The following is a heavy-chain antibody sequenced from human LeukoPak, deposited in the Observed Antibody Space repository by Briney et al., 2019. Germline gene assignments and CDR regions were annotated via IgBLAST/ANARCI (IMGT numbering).Heavy chain of an antibody. CDR1: GFTFSSYV. J-gene: IGHJ6*04. CDR2: ISSSGGTI. Sequence: GGSLRLSCAASGFTFSSYVMNWVRQAPGKGLEWVSYISSSGGTIYYADSVKGRFTISRDNAKNSLYLQMNSLRAEDTAVYYCAERGITMIGGVWGKGTTVTISS. CDR3: AERGITMIGGV. D-gene: IGHD3-10*02. V-gene: IGHV3-48*03.